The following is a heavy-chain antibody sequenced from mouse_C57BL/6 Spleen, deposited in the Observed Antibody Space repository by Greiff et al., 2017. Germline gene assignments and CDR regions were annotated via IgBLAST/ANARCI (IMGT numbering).Heavy chain of an antibody. CDR1: GYTFTSYW. CDR2: IDPNSGGT. D-gene: IGHD1-1*01. Sequence: VQLQQPGAELVKPGASVKLSCKASGYTFTSYWMHWVKQRPGRGLEWIGRIDPNSGGTKYNEKFKSKATLTVDKPSSTAYMQLSSLTSEDSAVYYCAASTTVGYWYFDVWGTGTTVTVSS. CDR3: AASTTVGYWYFDV. V-gene: IGHV1-72*01. J-gene: IGHJ1*03.